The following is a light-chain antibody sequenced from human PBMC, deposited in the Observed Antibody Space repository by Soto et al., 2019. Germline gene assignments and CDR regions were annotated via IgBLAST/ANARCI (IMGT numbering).Light chain of an antibody. Sequence: EVVLTQSPGTLSLSPGDRAALSCRASQSRRSYLAWYQQKPGQAARLLIYGASTRLTGIPDRFIGSGSGTDFTLTISRLEPEDFAVYYCQQYDSSPRTFGQGTKVEIK. CDR1: QSRRSY. J-gene: IGKJ1*01. V-gene: IGKV3-20*01. CDR2: GAS. CDR3: QQYDSSPRT.